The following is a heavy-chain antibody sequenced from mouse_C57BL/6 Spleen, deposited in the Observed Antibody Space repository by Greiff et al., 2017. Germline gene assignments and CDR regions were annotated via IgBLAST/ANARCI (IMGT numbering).Heavy chain of an antibody. V-gene: IGHV1-9*01. D-gene: IGHD1-1*01. CDR2: ILPGSGST. CDR3: ARSYYYGSSYDYFGY. CDR1: GYTFTGYW. Sequence: QVQLQQSGAELMKPGASVKLSCKATGYTFTGYWIEWVKQRPGHGLEWIGEILPGSGSTNYNEKFKGKATFTADTSSNTAYMRLSSLTTEDSAIYYCARSYYYGSSYDYFGYWGQGATLTVSS. J-gene: IGHJ2*01.